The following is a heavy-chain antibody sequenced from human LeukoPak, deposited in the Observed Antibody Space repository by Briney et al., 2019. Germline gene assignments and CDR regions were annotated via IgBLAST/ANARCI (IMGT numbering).Heavy chain of an antibody. V-gene: IGHV3-23*01. CDR2: ISPIGSRT. Sequence: GGSLRLSCAAPGFTFSTYAMNWVRQAPGKGLEWVSAISPIGSRTYYADSVKDRFTISRDNSKNTLYLQMNSLRAGDTAIYYCAKASTVLKPIDSWGQGTLVTVSS. J-gene: IGHJ4*02. CDR1: GFTFSTYA. CDR3: AKASTVLKPIDS. D-gene: IGHD1-14*01.